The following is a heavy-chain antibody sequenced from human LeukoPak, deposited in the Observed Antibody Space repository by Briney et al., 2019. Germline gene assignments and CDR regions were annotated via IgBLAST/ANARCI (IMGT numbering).Heavy chain of an antibody. CDR2: ISAYNGNT. D-gene: IGHD3-3*01. J-gene: IGHJ5*02. CDR3: ARDHWGSTIFGVAHADAWFDP. Sequence: ASVKVSCKASGYTFTSYGISWVRQAPGQGLEWMGWISAYNGNTNYAQRLQGRVTMTTDTSTSTAYMELRSLRSDDTAVYYCARDHWGSTIFGVAHADAWFDPWGQGTLVTVSS. V-gene: IGHV1-18*01. CDR1: GYTFTSYG.